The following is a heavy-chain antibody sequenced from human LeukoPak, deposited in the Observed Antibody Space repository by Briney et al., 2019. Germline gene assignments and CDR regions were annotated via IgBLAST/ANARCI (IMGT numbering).Heavy chain of an antibody. CDR3: ARGPYCSSTICYYYFDY. CDR1: GDSISSYY. V-gene: IGHV4-4*07. D-gene: IGHD2-2*01. CDR2: IYTSGST. Sequence: KSSETLSLTCTVSGDSISSYYWSWIRQPAGKGPEWIGRIYTSGSTNYNYSLKSRVTMSVDTSKNQFSQKLRSVTAADTAVYYCARGPYCSSTICYYYFDYWGQGTPVTVSS. J-gene: IGHJ4*02.